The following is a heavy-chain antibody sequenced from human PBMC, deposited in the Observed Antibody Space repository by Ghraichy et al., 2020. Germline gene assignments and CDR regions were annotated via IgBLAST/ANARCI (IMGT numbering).Heavy chain of an antibody. CDR2: IYYSGST. V-gene: IGHV4-59*01. Sequence: SQTLSLTCTVSGGSISSYFWSWIRQPPGKGLEWIGYIYYSGSTNYNPSLKSRVTMSIDTSKNQFSLKLRSVTAADTAVYYCATTKGAADGMGWFDPWGQGTLVTVSS. CDR1: GGSISSYF. J-gene: IGHJ5*02. CDR3: ATTKGAADGMGWFDP. D-gene: IGHD6-13*01.